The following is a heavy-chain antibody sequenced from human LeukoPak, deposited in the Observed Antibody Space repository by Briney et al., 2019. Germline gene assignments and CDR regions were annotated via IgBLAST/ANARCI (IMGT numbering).Heavy chain of an antibody. Sequence: PGGSLRLSCAASGFTFSSYAMHWVRQAPGKGLEWVAVISYDGSNKYYADSVKGRFTISRDNSKNTLYLQMNSLRAEDTAVYYCARVPDDIFAPGGFDPWGQGTLVTVSS. D-gene: IGHD3-9*01. CDR3: ARVPDDIFAPGGFDP. CDR1: GFTFSSYA. CDR2: ISYDGSNK. J-gene: IGHJ5*02. V-gene: IGHV3-30-3*01.